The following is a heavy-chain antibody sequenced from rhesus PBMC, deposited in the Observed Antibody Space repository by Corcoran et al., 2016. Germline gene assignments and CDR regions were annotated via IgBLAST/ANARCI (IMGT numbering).Heavy chain of an antibody. CDR1: GVSISSGYYY. CDR2: ITYSGST. Sequence: QVQLQESGPGLGKSTETLSLTCGVSGVSISSGYYYCTWVRQPPGKGLEWIGYITYSGSTSYHPSLKRRVTISSDPSKNQFSLKLSSVTAADTAVYYCARYERLLPFFDFWGQGVLVTVSS. V-gene: IGHV4-122*02. CDR3: ARYERLLPFFDF. J-gene: IGHJ4*01. D-gene: IGHD2-15*01.